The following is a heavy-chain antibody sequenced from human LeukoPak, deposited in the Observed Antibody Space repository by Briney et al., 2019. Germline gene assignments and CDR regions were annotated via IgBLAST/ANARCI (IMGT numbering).Heavy chain of an antibody. CDR1: GYTFTSYY. CDR2: INPSGGSK. CDR3: AREGKGADIVVVPAAMRCYFDY. J-gene: IGHJ4*02. Sequence: ASVKVSCKASGYTFTSYYMHWVRQAPGQGLEWMGIINPSGGSKSYAQKFQGRVTMTRDTSTSTVYMELSSLRSEDTAVYYCAREGKGADIVVVPAAMRCYFDYWGQGTLVTVSS. D-gene: IGHD2-2*01. V-gene: IGHV1-46*01.